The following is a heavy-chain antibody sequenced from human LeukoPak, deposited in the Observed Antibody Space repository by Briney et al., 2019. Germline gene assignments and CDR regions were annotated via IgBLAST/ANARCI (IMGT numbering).Heavy chain of an antibody. Sequence: GGSLRLSCAASGFTVSSNYMSWVRQAPGKGLEWVSVIYSGGSTYYADSVEGRFTISRDNSKNTLYLQMNSLRAEDTAVYYCARDLEYSSTYWGQGTLVTVSS. CDR2: IYSGGST. D-gene: IGHD6-6*01. CDR3: ARDLEYSSTY. V-gene: IGHV3-53*01. J-gene: IGHJ4*02. CDR1: GFTVSSNY.